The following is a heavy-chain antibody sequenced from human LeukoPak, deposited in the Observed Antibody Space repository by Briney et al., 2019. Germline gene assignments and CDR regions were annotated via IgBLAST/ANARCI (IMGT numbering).Heavy chain of an antibody. CDR2: ISGSGGST. CDR1: GFTFSSYA. J-gene: IGHJ6*03. CDR3: AKDLGSNYAPYYYMDV. V-gene: IGHV3-23*01. D-gene: IGHD4-11*01. Sequence: GGSLRLSCAASGFTFSSYAMSWVRQGPGKGLEWVSAISGSGGSTYYADSVKGRFTISRDNSKNTLFLQMNSLRAEDTAVYYCAKDLGSNYAPYYYMDVWGKGTTVTVSS.